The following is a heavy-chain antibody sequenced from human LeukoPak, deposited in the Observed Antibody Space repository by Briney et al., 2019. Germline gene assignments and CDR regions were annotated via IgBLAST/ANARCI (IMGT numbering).Heavy chain of an antibody. Sequence: PGGSLRLSCAASGFTLSSNWMSWVRQATGKGLEWVANIRQDGSEIYYVDSVKGRFTISRDNAKNSLYLQMNSLRAEDTAVYYCARNLGYCSGGSCFPFDYWGQGTLVTVSS. CDR3: ARNLGYCSGGSCFPFDY. CDR1: GFTLSSNW. D-gene: IGHD2-15*01. CDR2: IRQDGSEI. V-gene: IGHV3-7*01. J-gene: IGHJ4*02.